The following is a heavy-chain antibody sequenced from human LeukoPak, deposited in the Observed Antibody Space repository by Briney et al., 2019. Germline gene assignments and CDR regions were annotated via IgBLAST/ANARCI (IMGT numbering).Heavy chain of an antibody. Sequence: PGGSLRLSCEGSGFTFSNYWMGWVRQAPGKGLQWVANIKTDGSGKYYVDSVKGRFTISRDNAKNSLYLQMNSLRAEDTAVYYCAGAADSSGYSGAFDIWGQGTMVTVSS. CDR3: AGAADSSGYSGAFDI. J-gene: IGHJ3*02. D-gene: IGHD3-22*01. CDR2: IKTDGSGK. V-gene: IGHV3-7*01. CDR1: GFTFSNYW.